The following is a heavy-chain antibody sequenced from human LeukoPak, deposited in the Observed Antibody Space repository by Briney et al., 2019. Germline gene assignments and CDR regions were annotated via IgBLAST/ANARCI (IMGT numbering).Heavy chain of an antibody. CDR2: IYSGGST. V-gene: IGHV3-53*05. D-gene: IGHD3-10*01. CDR1: GFTVSSNY. Sequence: GGSLRLSCAASGFTVSSNYMSWVRQAPGKGLEWVSIIYSGGSTYYADSVKGRFTISRDNSKNTLYLQMNSLRAEDTAVYYCAKDRDYYGSGRNYMDVWGKGTTVTISS. CDR3: AKDRDYYGSGRNYMDV. J-gene: IGHJ6*03.